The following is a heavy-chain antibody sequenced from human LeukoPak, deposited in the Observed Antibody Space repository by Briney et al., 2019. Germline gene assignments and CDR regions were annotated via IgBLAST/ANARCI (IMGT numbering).Heavy chain of an antibody. CDR1: GFTFSNYE. D-gene: IGHD3-10*01. CDR2: ISSSGSTI. J-gene: IGHJ4*02. V-gene: IGHV3-48*03. CDR3: ARGDGWFGELLNFDN. Sequence: GGSLRLSCAASGFTFSNYEMNWVRQAPGKGLEWVSYISSSGSTIYYADSVKGRFTISRDNAKNSLYLQMNSLRDEDTAVYYCARGDGWFGELLNFDNWGQGTLVTVSS.